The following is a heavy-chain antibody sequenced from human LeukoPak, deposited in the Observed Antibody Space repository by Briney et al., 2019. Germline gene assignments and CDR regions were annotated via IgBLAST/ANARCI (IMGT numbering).Heavy chain of an antibody. V-gene: IGHV3-30*18. J-gene: IGHJ5*02. CDR1: GFTFSSYG. CDR3: AKGPSRIAAAGTKGNWFDP. Sequence: PGGALRLSCAASGFTFSSYGMHWVRQAPGKGLEWVAVISYDGSNKYYADSVKGRFTISRDNSKNTLYLQMNSLRAEDTAVYYCAKGPSRIAAAGTKGNWFDPWGQGTLVTVSS. D-gene: IGHD6-13*01. CDR2: ISYDGSNK.